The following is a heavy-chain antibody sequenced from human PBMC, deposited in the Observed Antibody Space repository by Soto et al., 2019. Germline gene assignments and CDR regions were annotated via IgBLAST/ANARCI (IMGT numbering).Heavy chain of an antibody. CDR3: ARGYCSGSNGNNWFYP. CDR2: IYYSGST. Sequence: PSETLSLTCTVSGGSISSGGYYWSWIRQHQGKGLEWIGYIYYSGSTYYNPSLKSRVTISVDTSKNQFSLKLSSVTAADTAVYYCARGYCSGSNGNNWFYPCGQGTPVTVSS. V-gene: IGHV4-31*03. D-gene: IGHD3-10*01. J-gene: IGHJ5*02. CDR1: GGSISSGGYY.